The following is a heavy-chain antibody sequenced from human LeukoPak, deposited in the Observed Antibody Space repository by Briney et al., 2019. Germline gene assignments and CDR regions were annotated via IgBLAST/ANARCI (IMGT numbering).Heavy chain of an antibody. Sequence: ETLSLICTVSGGSMNTYYWSWVRQAPGKGLEWVSVIYSGGITYYADSVKGRFTISRDNSKNTLFLQMNSLRADDTAVYYCARGPGYSSSWYYFDCWGQGTLVTVSS. CDR1: GGSMNTYY. V-gene: IGHV3-53*01. D-gene: IGHD6-13*01. J-gene: IGHJ4*02. CDR2: IYSGGIT. CDR3: ARGPGYSSSWYYFDC.